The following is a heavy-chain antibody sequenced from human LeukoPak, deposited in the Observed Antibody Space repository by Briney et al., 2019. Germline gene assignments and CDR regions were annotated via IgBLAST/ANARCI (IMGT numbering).Heavy chain of an antibody. CDR3: ARGEVGATAGTSFDY. J-gene: IGHJ4*02. Sequence: ASVKVSCKASGYTFTGYHMHWVRQAPGQGLEWMGRINPNSGDTNYAQKLQGRVTMTTDTSTSTAYMELRSLRSDDTAVYYCARGEVGATAGTSFDYWGQGTLVTVSS. V-gene: IGHV1-2*06. D-gene: IGHD1-26*01. CDR1: GYTFTGYH. CDR2: INPNSGDT.